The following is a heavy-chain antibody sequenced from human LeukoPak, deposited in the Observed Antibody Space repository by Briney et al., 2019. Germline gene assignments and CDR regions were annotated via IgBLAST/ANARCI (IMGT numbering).Heavy chain of an antibody. V-gene: IGHV3-30-3*01. D-gene: IGHD3-10*01. CDR1: GFTFSSYA. J-gene: IGHJ3*02. CDR3: AAQWFGELSFDI. Sequence: GGSLRLSCAASGFTFSSYAMHWVCQAPGKGLEWVAVISYDGSNKYYADSVKGRFTISRDNSKNTLYLQMNSLRAEDTAVYYCAAQWFGELSFDIWGQGTMVTVSS. CDR2: ISYDGSNK.